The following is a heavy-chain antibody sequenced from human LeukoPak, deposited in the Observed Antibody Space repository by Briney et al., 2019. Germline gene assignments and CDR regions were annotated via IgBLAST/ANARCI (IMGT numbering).Heavy chain of an antibody. CDR2: IYYSGST. CDR3: ASEPYGSGSFLGAFDI. CDR1: DDSIRSSAYY. D-gene: IGHD3-10*01. V-gene: IGHV4-39*01. Sequence: PSETLSLTCAVSDDSIRSSAYYWGWIRQPPGKGLEWIGSIYYSGSTYYNPSLKSRVTISIDTSKNQFSLKLSSVTAADTAVHYCASEPYGSGSFLGAFDIWGQGTMVTVSS. J-gene: IGHJ3*02.